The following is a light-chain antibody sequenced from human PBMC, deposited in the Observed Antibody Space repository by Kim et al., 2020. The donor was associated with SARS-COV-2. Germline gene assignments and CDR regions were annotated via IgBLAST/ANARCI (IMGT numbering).Light chain of an antibody. CDR3: QQYGSSPPSGT. Sequence: GERATLSCRASQSVSSSYLAWYQQKPGQAPRLLIYGASSRATGIPDRFSGSGSGTDFTLTISRLEPEDFAVYYCQQYGSSPPSGTFGQETKVDIK. V-gene: IGKV3-20*01. CDR2: GAS. CDR1: QSVSSSY. J-gene: IGKJ1*01.